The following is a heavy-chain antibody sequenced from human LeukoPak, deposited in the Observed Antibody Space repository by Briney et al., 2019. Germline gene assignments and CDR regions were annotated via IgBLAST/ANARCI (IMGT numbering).Heavy chain of an antibody. CDR2: IYDSGST. V-gene: IGHV4-59*01. CDR3: ARTRSGSYDYYMDV. D-gene: IGHD3-10*01. J-gene: IGHJ6*03. CDR1: GGSISSYY. Sequence: PSETLSLTCTVSGGSISSYYWSWIWQPPGKGLEWIGYIYDSGSTNYNPSLKSRVTISVDTSKNQFSLKLSSVTAADTAVYYCARTRSGSYDYYMDVWGKGTTVTVSS.